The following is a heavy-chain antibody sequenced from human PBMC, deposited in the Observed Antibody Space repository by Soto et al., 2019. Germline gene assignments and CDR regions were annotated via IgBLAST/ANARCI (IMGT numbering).Heavy chain of an antibody. V-gene: IGHV4-4*07. Sequence: QVQLQESGPGLVKPSETLSLSCTVSGGAISGYYWTWIRQPAGGGLEWIGRLDSSGSTKYNPSLQCRVTVSRPTSNQQSSLTLTSVTAADTAVHCCARGTRLFDWADPWGPGTLVTVS. CDR3: ARGTRLFDWADP. CDR1: GGAISGYY. CDR2: LDSSGST. J-gene: IGHJ5*02.